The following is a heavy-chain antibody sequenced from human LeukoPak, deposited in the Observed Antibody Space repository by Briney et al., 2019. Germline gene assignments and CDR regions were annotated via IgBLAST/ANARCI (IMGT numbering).Heavy chain of an antibody. CDR1: GFTFSMYG. CDR3: ARDTLVYADSPDAFDI. V-gene: IGHV3-30*03. D-gene: IGHD4-17*01. Sequence: GGSLRLSCAASGFTFSMYGTHWVRQAPGKGLEWVAVMANDGKTTYYADSVKGRFTISRDNSKNTLYLQMNSLRAEDTAVYYCARDTLVYADSPDAFDIWGQGTMVTVSS. J-gene: IGHJ3*02. CDR2: MANDGKTT.